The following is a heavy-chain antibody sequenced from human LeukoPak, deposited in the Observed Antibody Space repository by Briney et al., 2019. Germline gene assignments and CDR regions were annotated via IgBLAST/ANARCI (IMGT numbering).Heavy chain of an antibody. CDR1: GFSLSTSGVR. CDR3: ARMGNGYNLAFDY. CDR2: IDWDDDK. D-gene: IGHD5-24*01. J-gene: IGHJ4*02. Sequence: SGPALVKPTQPLTLTCTFSGFSLSTSGVRVSWIRQPPGKALEWLARIDWDDDKFYSTSLKTRLTISKDTSKNQVVLTMTNMDPVDTATYYCARMGNGYNLAFDYWGQGTLVTVSS. V-gene: IGHV2-70*04.